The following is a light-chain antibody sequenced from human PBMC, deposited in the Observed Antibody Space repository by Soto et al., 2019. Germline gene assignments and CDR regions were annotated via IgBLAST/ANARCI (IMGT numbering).Light chain of an antibody. CDR1: QSVNSNY. J-gene: IGKJ1*01. Sequence: EIVLTQSPGTLSLSSGERATLSCRASQSVNSNYLAWYQQKPGQSPRVLMYGTSNRATGIPDRFSGSGSGTDFTLTISRLEPEDFAVYYCQQYDESFRTFGQGTKVEIK. CDR3: QQYDESFRT. V-gene: IGKV3-20*01. CDR2: GTS.